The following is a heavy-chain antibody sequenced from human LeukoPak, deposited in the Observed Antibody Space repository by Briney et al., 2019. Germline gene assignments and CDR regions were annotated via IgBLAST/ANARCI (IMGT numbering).Heavy chain of an antibody. CDR1: GYTFTGYY. CDR2: INPNSGGT. D-gene: IGHD5-18*01. CDR3: AAAFDTAMSYFDY. V-gene: IGHV1-2*02. J-gene: IGHJ4*02. Sequence: GASVKVSCKASGYTFTGYYMHWVRQAPGQGLEWIGWINPNSGGTNYAQKFQGRVTMTRDTSISTAYMELSRLRSDDTAVYYCAAAFDTAMSYFDYWGQGTLVTVSS.